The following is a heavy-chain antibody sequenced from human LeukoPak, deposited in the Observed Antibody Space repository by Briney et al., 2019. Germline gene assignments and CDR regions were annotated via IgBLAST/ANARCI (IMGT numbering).Heavy chain of an antibody. CDR3: ARDPGGAGDYYYYMDV. CDR2: INPNSGGT. CDR1: GYTFTGYY. V-gene: IGHV1-2*02. J-gene: IGHJ6*03. D-gene: IGHD6-19*01. Sequence: ASVKVSCKASGYTFTGYYMHWVRQAPGQGLEGMGWINPNSGGTNYAQKFQGRVTMTRDTSISTAYMELSRLRSDATAVYYCARDPGGAGDYYYYMDVWGKGTTVTVSS.